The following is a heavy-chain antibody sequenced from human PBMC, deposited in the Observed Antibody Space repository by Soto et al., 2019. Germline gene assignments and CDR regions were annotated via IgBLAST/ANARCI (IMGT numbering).Heavy chain of an antibody. Sequence: PSETLSLTCTVSGGSISSGGYYWSWIRQHPGKGLEWIGYIYYSGSTYYNPSLKSRVTISVDTSKNQFSLKLSSVTAADTAVYYCARDGYDFWSGRNWFDPWGQGTLVTVPS. CDR3: ARDGYDFWSGRNWFDP. CDR1: GGSISSGGYY. CDR2: IYYSGST. D-gene: IGHD3-3*01. V-gene: IGHV4-31*03. J-gene: IGHJ5*02.